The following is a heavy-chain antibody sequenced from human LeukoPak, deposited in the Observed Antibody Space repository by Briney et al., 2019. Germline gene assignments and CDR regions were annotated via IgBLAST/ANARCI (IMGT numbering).Heavy chain of an antibody. Sequence: ASVKVSCKASGGTFSRYAISWVRQAPGQGLEWMGRIIPILGIANYAQKFQSRVTITADKSTSTAYMELSSLRSEDTAVYYCARALLDTAMAVDYWGQGTLVTVSS. CDR2: IIPILGIA. D-gene: IGHD5-18*01. V-gene: IGHV1-69*04. CDR1: GGTFSRYA. CDR3: ARALLDTAMAVDY. J-gene: IGHJ4*02.